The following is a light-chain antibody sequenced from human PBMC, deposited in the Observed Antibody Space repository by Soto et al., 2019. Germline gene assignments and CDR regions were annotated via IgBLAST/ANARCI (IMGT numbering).Light chain of an antibody. CDR2: DAS. CDR1: QSINNY. CDR3: QQRSNWQFT. Sequence: EIVLTQSPVTLSLSPGERATLSCRASQSINNYLAWYQQKPGQAPRLLIYDASNRATGIPARFSGSGSGTDFTLTISSLEPEDFAVYYCQQRSNWQFTFGPGTKVDIK. V-gene: IGKV3-11*01. J-gene: IGKJ3*01.